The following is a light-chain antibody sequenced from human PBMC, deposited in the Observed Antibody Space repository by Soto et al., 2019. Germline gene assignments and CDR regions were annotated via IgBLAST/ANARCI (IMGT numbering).Light chain of an antibody. CDR1: QSLVHSDGNTY. V-gene: IGKV2-30*02. CDR3: MQATPWPWT. Sequence: DVVMTQSPLSLPVTLGQPASISCRSSQSLVHSDGNTYLSWFQQRPGQSPRRLIYKVSNRDSGVPDRFSGSGSGTDFTLKISRVAAEDVGVYYCMQATPWPWTFGQGTKVEI. CDR2: KVS. J-gene: IGKJ1*01.